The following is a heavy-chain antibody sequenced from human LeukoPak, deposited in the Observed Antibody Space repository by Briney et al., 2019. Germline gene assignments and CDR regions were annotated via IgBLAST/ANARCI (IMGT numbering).Heavy chain of an antibody. CDR3: VRAGNGWFTLDH. CDR1: GYTFTGFF. Sequence: GASVKVSCKASGYTFTGFFLHWVRQAPGRGLEWIGWNNPNVGGANYEQKFQGRVTMTRNTSISTAYLELRGLTSDDTAIYYCVRAGNGWFTLDHWGQGTRVIVSS. D-gene: IGHD6-19*01. J-gene: IGHJ4*02. V-gene: IGHV1-2*02. CDR2: NNPNVGGA.